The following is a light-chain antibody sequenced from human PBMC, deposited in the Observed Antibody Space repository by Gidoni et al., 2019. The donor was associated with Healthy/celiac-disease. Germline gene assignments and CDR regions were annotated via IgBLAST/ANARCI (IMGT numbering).Light chain of an antibody. Sequence: EVVLTQSPATLSLSPGERANLSCRASQSVSSYLAWYQQKPGQAPRLLIYDASNGATGIPARFSGSWSGTDFPLTISSLAPEDFAVYYCQQRSNWPPTFGGGTKVEIK. V-gene: IGKV3-11*01. CDR3: QQRSNWPPT. J-gene: IGKJ4*01. CDR2: DAS. CDR1: QSVSSY.